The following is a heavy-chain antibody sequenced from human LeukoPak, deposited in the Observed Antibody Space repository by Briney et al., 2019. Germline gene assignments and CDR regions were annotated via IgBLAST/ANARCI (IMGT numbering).Heavy chain of an antibody. Sequence: ASVRVSCKASGYTFTRYFMSWVGEAAGEEIEWMGCINANTGAPANAQVYTGRFVFSLDTSLNTAYLQLSSLRAEDTAVYYCARDCGYDFSFDYCVQGTLVTVSS. CDR2: INANTGAP. V-gene: IGHV7-4-1*02. CDR3: ARDCGYDFSFDY. J-gene: IGHJ4*02. CDR1: GYTFTRYF. D-gene: IGHD5-12*01.